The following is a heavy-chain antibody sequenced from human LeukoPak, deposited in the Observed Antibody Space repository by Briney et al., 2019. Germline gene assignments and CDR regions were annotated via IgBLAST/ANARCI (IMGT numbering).Heavy chain of an antibody. Sequence: PSETLSLTCTVSGGSISSYYWSWIRQPPGKGLEWIGYIYYSGSTNYNPSLKSRVTISVDTSKNQFSLKLSSVTAADTAVYYCARAGGIAAAGPLDYWGQGTLVTVSS. V-gene: IGHV4-59*01. CDR3: ARAGGIAAAGPLDY. CDR1: GGSISSYY. J-gene: IGHJ4*02. CDR2: IYYSGST. D-gene: IGHD6-13*01.